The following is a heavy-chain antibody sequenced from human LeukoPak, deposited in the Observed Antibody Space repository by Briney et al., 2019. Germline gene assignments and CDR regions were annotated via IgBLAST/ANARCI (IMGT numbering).Heavy chain of an antibody. Sequence: GGSLRLSCAASGFTFSNYGMNWVRQAPGKGLEWVSGITGSGGNTYYADSVKGRFTISRDNSKNTMYLQMNSLRAEDTAVYYCAKSQRLLGPYYMDVWGKGTTVTVSS. J-gene: IGHJ6*03. V-gene: IGHV3-23*01. CDR1: GFTFSNYG. D-gene: IGHD6-25*01. CDR3: AKSQRLLGPYYMDV. CDR2: ITGSGGNT.